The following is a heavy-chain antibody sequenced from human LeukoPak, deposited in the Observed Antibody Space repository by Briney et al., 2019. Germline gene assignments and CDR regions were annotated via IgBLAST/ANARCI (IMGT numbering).Heavy chain of an antibody. J-gene: IGHJ3*02. Sequence: GGSLRLSCAASGFTFSSYGMHWVRQAPGKGLVWVSRINSDGSSTSYADSVKGRFTISRDNAKNTLYLQMNSLRAGDTAVYYCARYSRYSSGWSRRLDAFDIWGQGTMVTVSS. CDR1: GFTFSSYG. V-gene: IGHV3-74*01. CDR2: INSDGSST. D-gene: IGHD6-19*01. CDR3: ARYSRYSSGWSRRLDAFDI.